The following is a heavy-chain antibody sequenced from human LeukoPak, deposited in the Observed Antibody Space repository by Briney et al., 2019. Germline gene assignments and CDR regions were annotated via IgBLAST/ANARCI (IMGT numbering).Heavy chain of an antibody. CDR2: ISSSSSYI. Sequence: GGSLRLSCAASGFTFSSYSMNWVRQAPGKGLQGVSSISSSSSYIYYADSVKARFTISKDNAKNSLYLQMNSLRAEDAAVYYCARDSMVPGFERGPIDYWGQGTLVTVSS. J-gene: IGHJ4*02. V-gene: IGHV3-21*01. D-gene: IGHD3-10*01. CDR1: GFTFSSYS. CDR3: ARDSMVPGFERGPIDY.